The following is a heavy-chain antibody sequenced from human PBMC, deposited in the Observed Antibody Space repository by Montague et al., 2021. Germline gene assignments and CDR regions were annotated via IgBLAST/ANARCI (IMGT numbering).Heavy chain of an antibody. CDR3: ARDPRNYGMLTGYYGFYYYGLDV. J-gene: IGHJ6*02. Sequence: TLSLTCTVSGASITSGGYYWTWIRQPAGKGLEWIGRINTSGNTDYNPSLSSRVTILVDTSRNHFSLKLYSVTAADTATYFCARDPRNYGMLTGYYGFYYYGLDVWGQGTTVTVSS. V-gene: IGHV4-61*02. CDR2: INTSGNT. CDR1: GASITSGGYY. D-gene: IGHD3-9*01.